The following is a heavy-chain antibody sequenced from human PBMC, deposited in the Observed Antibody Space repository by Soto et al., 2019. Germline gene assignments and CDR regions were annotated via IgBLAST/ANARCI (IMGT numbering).Heavy chain of an antibody. V-gene: IGHV3-21*01. CDR2: ISSSSSYI. CDR3: ARVGGGYQLLHAFDI. CDR1: GFTFSSYS. Sequence: GGSLRLSCAASGFTFSSYSMNWVRQAPGKGLEWVSSISSSSSYIYYADSVKGRFTISRDNAKNSLYLQMNSLRAEDTAVYYCARVGGGYQLLHAFDIWGPGTMVTVSS. J-gene: IGHJ3*02. D-gene: IGHD2-2*01.